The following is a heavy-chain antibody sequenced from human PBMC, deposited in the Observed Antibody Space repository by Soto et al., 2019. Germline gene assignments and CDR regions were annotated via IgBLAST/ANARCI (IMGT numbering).Heavy chain of an antibody. Sequence: SETLSLTCTVSGGSISSYYWSWIRQPPGKGLEWIGYIYYSGSTNYNPSLKSRVTISVDTSKNQFSLKLSSVTAADTAVYYCARVVGRMTAFFDYWGQGTLVTVSS. J-gene: IGHJ4*02. CDR2: IYYSGST. CDR1: GGSISSYY. D-gene: IGHD2-21*02. CDR3: ARVVGRMTAFFDY. V-gene: IGHV4-59*01.